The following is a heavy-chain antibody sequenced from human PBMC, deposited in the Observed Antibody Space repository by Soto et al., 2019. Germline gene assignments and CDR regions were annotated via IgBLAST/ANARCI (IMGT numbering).Heavy chain of an antibody. Sequence: SETLSLTCAVSGGSISSSNWWSWVRQPPGKGLEWIGEIYHSGSTNYNPSLKSRVTISVDKSKNQFSLKLSSVTAADTAVYYYASRRARTTGTRTTYNLFDPWGQGTQVSVS. CDR1: GGSISSSNW. D-gene: IGHD1-1*01. CDR2: IYHSGST. J-gene: IGHJ5*02. V-gene: IGHV4-4*02. CDR3: ASRRARTTGTRTTYNLFDP.